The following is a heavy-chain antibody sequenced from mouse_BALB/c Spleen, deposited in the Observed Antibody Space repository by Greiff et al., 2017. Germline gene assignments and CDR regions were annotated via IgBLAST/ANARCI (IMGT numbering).Heavy chain of an antibody. J-gene: IGHJ4*01. CDR2: IDPETGGT. V-gene: IGHV1-15*01. CDR1: GYTFTDYE. CDR3: TPTGTGGAMDY. Sequence: VHLVESGAELVRPGASVTLSCKASGYTFTDYEMHWVKQTPVHGLEWIGAIDPETGGTAYNQKFKGKATLTADKSSSTAYMELRSLTSEDSAVYYCTPTGTGGAMDYWGQGTSVTVSS. D-gene: IGHD4-1*02.